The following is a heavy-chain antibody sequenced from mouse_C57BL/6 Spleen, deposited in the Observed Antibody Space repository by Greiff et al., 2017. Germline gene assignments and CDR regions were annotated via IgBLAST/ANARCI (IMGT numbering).Heavy chain of an antibody. D-gene: IGHD1-1*01. V-gene: IGHV1-82*01. CDR2: IYPGDGGT. J-gene: IGHJ2*01. CDR1: GYAFSSSW. CDR3: AIARTTAVARDY. Sequence: QVQLKQPGPELVKPGASVKISCKASGYAFSSSWMNWVKQRPGQGLEWIGRIYPGDGGTNYNGKFKSKATLTADKSSSTAYMQLSSLTSEDSAVXFCAIARTTAVARDYWGQGTTLTVSS.